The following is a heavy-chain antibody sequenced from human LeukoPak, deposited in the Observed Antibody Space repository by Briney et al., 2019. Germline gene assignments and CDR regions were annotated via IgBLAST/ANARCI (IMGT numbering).Heavy chain of an antibody. CDR2: IINSGVT. V-gene: IGHV4-4*07. CDR3: ARHASGWVGEFDY. CDR1: GDSISDYH. D-gene: IGHD6-19*01. Sequence: SETLSLTCTVSGDSISDYHWSWIRQPAGKGLEWIGRIINSGVTNYNPSLNSRVTISVDRSKNQFSLRLTSVTAADTAVYYCARHASGWVGEFDYWGQGTLVTVSS. J-gene: IGHJ4*02.